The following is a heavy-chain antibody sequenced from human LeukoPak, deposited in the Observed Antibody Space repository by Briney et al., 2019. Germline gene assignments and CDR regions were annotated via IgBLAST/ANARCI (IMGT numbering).Heavy chain of an antibody. V-gene: IGHV1-2*02. Sequence: ASVKVSCKASGYTFTAWYIHWVRQAPGQGLEWMGWIDPNSGGTGYAQKFQGRVTLTRDTSIRTAYMDLSSLRSDDTAVYYCARGIYSGMYGRLDPWGQGTLVTVSS. D-gene: IGHD3-10*01. CDR3: ARGIYSGMYGRLDP. CDR1: GYTFTAWY. CDR2: IDPNSGGT. J-gene: IGHJ5*02.